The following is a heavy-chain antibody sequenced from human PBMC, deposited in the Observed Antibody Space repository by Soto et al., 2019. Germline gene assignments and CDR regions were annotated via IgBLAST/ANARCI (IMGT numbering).Heavy chain of an antibody. CDR1: GGSFSGYY. CDR3: SRGRATGTPKWGYYYHGMDV. CDR2: INHSGST. Sequence: SETLSLTCAVFGGSFSGYYWSCIRQPPEKGLDWIGEINHSGSTNYNPSLKSRVTISVDTSKNQFSLKLSSVTAADTAVYYCSRGRATGTPKWGYYYHGMDVWGQGTTVTVSS. J-gene: IGHJ6*02. V-gene: IGHV4-34*01. D-gene: IGHD1-1*01.